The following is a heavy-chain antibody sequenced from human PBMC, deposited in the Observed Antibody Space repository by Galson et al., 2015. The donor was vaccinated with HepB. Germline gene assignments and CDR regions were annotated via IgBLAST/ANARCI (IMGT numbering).Heavy chain of an antibody. D-gene: IGHD6-19*01. CDR1: GFTFSSYG. J-gene: IGHJ6*02. V-gene: IGHV3-30*03. CDR2: ISYDGSNK. Sequence: SLRLSCAASGFTFSSYGMHWVRQAPGKGLEWVAVISYDGSNKYYADSVKGRFTISRDNSKNTLYLQVNSLRAEDTAVYYCASYSSGWYLTTTYYYGMDVWGQGTTVTVSS. CDR3: ASYSSGWYLTTTYYYGMDV.